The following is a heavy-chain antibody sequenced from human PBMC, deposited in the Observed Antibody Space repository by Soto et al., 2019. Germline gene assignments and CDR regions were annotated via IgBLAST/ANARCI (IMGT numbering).Heavy chain of an antibody. CDR3: ARLALDYYFDY. CDR1: GFTFSSYS. V-gene: IGHV3-21*05. CDR2: ISSSGSTI. D-gene: IGHD3-3*01. Sequence: EVQLVESGGGLVKPGGSLRLSCAASGFTFSSYSMNWVRQAPGKGLEWVSYISSSGSTIYYADSVKGRFTISRDNAKNSLYLQMNSLRAEDTAVYYCARLALDYYFDYWGQGTLVTVSS. J-gene: IGHJ4*02.